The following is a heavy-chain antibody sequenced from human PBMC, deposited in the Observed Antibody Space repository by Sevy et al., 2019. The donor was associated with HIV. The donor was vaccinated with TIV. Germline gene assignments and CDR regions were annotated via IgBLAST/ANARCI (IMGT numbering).Heavy chain of an antibody. Sequence: GGSLRLSCTASGPTFSTNDMNWVRQAPGKGLEWVSSISSGSTYIYYADSVKGRFTISRDNAKNSLYLQMGSLRAEDTAVYYCVRGCGGTCYSGMSPSDSWGQGTLVTVSS. CDR1: GPTFSTND. D-gene: IGHD2-21*01. V-gene: IGHV3-21*01. J-gene: IGHJ4*02. CDR2: ISSGSTYI. CDR3: VRGCGGTCYSGMSPSDS.